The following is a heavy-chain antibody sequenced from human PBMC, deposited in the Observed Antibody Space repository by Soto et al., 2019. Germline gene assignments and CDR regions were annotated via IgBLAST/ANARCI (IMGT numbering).Heavy chain of an antibody. V-gene: IGHV1-3*01. D-gene: IGHD5-12*01. CDR3: ARAISGYVT. Sequence: ASVKVSCKASGITFSTYAIHWVRQAPGQRLEKMGWINAGNGNTRYSQKFQGRVTLTRDTSASSAYMDLSSLRSGVTAIYYCARAISGYVTWGQGTLVTVSS. CDR1: GITFSTYA. J-gene: IGHJ5*02. CDR2: INAGNGNT.